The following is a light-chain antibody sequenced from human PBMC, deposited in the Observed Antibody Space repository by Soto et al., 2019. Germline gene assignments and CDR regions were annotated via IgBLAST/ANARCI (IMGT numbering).Light chain of an antibody. CDR3: YQYVSSPLT. CDR1: QSVNSNL. J-gene: IGKJ2*01. Sequence: EIVLTQSPGTLSLSPGEGATVSCRASQSVNSNLLAWFQQKPGQAPRLLIHDASRRATGIPDRFSGSGSGTDFTLSISRIEPEDFAVDYCYQYVSSPLTFGQGTKLEIK. CDR2: DAS. V-gene: IGKV3-20*01.